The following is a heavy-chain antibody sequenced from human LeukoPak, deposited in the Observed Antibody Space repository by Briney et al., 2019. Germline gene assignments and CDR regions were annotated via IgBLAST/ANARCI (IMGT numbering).Heavy chain of an antibody. CDR2: ISSSSGYI. J-gene: IGHJ4*02. V-gene: IGHV3-21*01. CDR1: GFTFSSYS. Sequence: GGSLRLSCAASGFTFSSYSMNWVRQAPGKGLEWVSSISSSSGYIYYADSVKGRFTISRDNAKNSLYLQMNSLRAEDTAVYYCARGSSTTGYWGQGTLVTVSS. CDR3: ARGSSTTGY. D-gene: IGHD2-2*01.